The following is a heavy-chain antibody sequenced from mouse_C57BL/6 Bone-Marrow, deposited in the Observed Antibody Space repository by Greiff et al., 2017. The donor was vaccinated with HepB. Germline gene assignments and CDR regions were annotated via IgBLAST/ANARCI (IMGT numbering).Heavy chain of an antibody. D-gene: IGHD2-3*01. J-gene: IGHJ3*01. CDR1: GYSFTSYY. Sequence: VKLLESGPELVKPGASVKISCKASGYSFTSYYIHWVKQRPGQGLEWIGWIYPGSGNTKYNEKFKGKATLTADTSSSTAYMQLSSLTSEDSAVYYCSRWLLRAWFAYWGQGTLVTVSA. CDR3: SRWLLRAWFAY. CDR2: IYPGSGNT. V-gene: IGHV1-66*01.